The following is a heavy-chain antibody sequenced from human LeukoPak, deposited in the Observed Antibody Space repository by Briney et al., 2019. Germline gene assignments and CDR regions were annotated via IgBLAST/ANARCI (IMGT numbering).Heavy chain of an antibody. Sequence: ASVKVSCKTSGFSFTAYYIHWVRQAPGQGLEWMGWINPNSGGTNYAQKFQGRVTMTRDTSISTAYMELSRLRSDDTAVYYCARTPLAVTGADYWGQGTLVTVSS. D-gene: IGHD2-21*02. CDR3: ARTPLAVTGADY. J-gene: IGHJ4*02. CDR1: GFSFTAYY. V-gene: IGHV1-2*02. CDR2: INPNSGGT.